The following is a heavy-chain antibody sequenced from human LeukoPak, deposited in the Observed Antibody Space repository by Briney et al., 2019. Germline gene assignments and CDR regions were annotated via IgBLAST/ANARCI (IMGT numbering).Heavy chain of an antibody. CDR1: GYTFTGYY. D-gene: IGHD3-22*01. V-gene: IGHV1-69*06. CDR3: ATRYYYDSSGYYAPGY. Sequence: RASVKVSCKASGYTFTGYYLHWVRQAPGQGLEGMGGIIPIFGTANYAQKFQGRVTITADKSTSTAYMELSSLRSEDTAVYYYATRYYYDSSGYYAPGYWGQGTLVTVSS. J-gene: IGHJ4*02. CDR2: IIPIFGTA.